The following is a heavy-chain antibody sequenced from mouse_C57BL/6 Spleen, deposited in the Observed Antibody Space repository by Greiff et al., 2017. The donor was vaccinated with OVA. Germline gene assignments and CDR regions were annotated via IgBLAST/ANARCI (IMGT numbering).Heavy chain of an antibody. CDR1: GYSITSGYY. J-gene: IGHJ1*03. D-gene: IGHD2-4*01. CDR3: ANDYDRYFDV. V-gene: IGHV3-6*01. CDR2: ISYDGSN. Sequence: EVQLQESGPGLVKPSQSLSLTCSVTGYSITSGYYWNWIRQFPGNKLEWMGYISYDGSNNYNPSLKNRISITRDTSKNQFFLKLNSVTTEDTATYYCANDYDRYFDVWGTGTTVTVSS.